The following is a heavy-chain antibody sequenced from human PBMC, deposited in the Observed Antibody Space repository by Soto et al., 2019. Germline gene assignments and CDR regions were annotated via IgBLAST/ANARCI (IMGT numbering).Heavy chain of an antibody. CDR3: ARTAANEQWLPQTQFDY. Sequence: GESLKISCKGSGYSFTSYWIGWVRQMPGKGLEWMGIIYPGDSDTRYSPSFQGQVTISADKSISTAYLQWSSLKASDTAMYYCARTAANEQWLPQTQFDYWGQGTLVTVSS. CDR1: GYSFTSYW. J-gene: IGHJ4*02. V-gene: IGHV5-51*01. CDR2: IYPGDSDT. D-gene: IGHD6-19*01.